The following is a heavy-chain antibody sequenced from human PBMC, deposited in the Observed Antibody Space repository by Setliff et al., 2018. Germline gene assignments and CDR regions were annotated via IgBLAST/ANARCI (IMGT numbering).Heavy chain of an antibody. J-gene: IGHJ4*02. CDR1: GYTFTSFG. V-gene: IGHV1-18*01. Sequence: ASVKVSCKASGYTFTSFGVSWVRQAPGQGLEWMGWISGFTGFTQYSQKFKGRVAVTIDKSTSTAYMELRSLRSDDTAVYYCARINFYVSSGYYYAPDYWGQGTLVTVSS. CDR2: ISGFTGFT. D-gene: IGHD3-22*01. CDR3: ARINFYVSSGYYYAPDY.